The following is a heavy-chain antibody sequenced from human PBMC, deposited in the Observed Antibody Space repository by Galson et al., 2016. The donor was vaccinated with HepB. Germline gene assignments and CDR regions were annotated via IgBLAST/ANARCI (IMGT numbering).Heavy chain of an antibody. CDR1: GFTFSKFG. CDR3: ARHHDIQTPRADH. Sequence: SLRLSCAASGFTFSKFGLSWVRQAPGKGLEWVCSINMSGSTPYYADAVRGRFTISSDDSEETLYLQLDGLRAEDTAVYCCARHHDIQTPRADHWGQGILVAVSS. D-gene: IGHD3-9*01. J-gene: IGHJ4*02. V-gene: IGHV3-23*01. CDR2: INMSGSTP.